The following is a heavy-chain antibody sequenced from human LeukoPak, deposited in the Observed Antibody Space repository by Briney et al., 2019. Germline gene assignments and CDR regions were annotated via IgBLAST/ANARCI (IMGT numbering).Heavy chain of an antibody. CDR1: GFIFSSHG. Sequence: PGGSLRLSCAASGFIFSSHGMNWVRQAPGKGLEWVSGISPSGDITYYADSVKGRFTISRDNSKNSLYLQMNSLRAEDTAVYYCARDTTMYVVAYAFDIWGQGTMVTVSS. D-gene: IGHD2-21*01. V-gene: IGHV3-23*01. CDR2: ISPSGDIT. CDR3: ARDTTMYVVAYAFDI. J-gene: IGHJ3*02.